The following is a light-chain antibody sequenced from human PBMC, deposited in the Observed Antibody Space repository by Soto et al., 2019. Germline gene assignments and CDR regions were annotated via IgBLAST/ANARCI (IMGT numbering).Light chain of an antibody. CDR3: QQRSNWPYT. J-gene: IGKJ2*01. CDR1: QSISSY. CDR2: DAF. V-gene: IGKV3-11*01. Sequence: EIVLTQSPATVSLSPGERATLSCRASQSISSYLAWYQQKPGQAPRLLIYDAFNRATGIPARFSGSGSGTDFIHTISSLEPEDFAVYYCQQRSNWPYTFGQGTKLEIK.